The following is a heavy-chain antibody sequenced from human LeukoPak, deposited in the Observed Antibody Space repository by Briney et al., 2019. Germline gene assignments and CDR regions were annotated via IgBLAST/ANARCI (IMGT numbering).Heavy chain of an antibody. V-gene: IGHV4-59*11. CDR1: GGFISNHY. D-gene: IGHD2-15*01. J-gene: IGHJ4*02. CDR2: IYYSGTT. CDR3: ARSILHSGGSCCWYYFHY. Sequence: SETLSLTCSVSGGFISNHYWSWIRQPPGKGPEWIGYIYYSGTTNYNPSLKSRVTISVDTSKNQSSLKLSSVTAADTAVYYCARSILHSGGSCCWYYFHYWGQGTLVTVSS.